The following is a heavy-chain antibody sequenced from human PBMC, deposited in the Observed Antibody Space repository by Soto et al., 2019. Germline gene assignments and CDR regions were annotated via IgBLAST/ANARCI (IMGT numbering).Heavy chain of an antibody. CDR1: GFTFSSYA. CDR3: VRSHLYYDSSGYPDY. CDR2: IRGSGTST. V-gene: IGHV3-23*01. D-gene: IGHD3-22*01. Sequence: GGSLRLSCAASGFTFSSYAMSWVRQAPGKGLEWVSAIRGSGTSTFYADSVKGRFTISRDNSKNTLYLQLNSLRPEDTAVYYCVRSHLYYDSSGYPDYWGQGTLVTVSS. J-gene: IGHJ4*02.